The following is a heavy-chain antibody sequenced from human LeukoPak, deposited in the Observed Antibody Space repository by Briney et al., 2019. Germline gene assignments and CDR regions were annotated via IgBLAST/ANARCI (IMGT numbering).Heavy chain of an antibody. CDR2: INPNSGDT. D-gene: IGHD2-2*01. V-gene: IGHV1-2*02. J-gene: IGHJ4*02. Sequence: ASVKVSCKASGYTLSGYYLQWVRQAPGQGLEWMGWINPNSGDTDYAQKFQGRVTMTRDTSTNTAYMELSGLRSDDTAVYYCARVGYCSSTSCHFLDYWGQGTLVTVS. CDR1: GYTLSGYY. CDR3: ARVGYCSSTSCHFLDY.